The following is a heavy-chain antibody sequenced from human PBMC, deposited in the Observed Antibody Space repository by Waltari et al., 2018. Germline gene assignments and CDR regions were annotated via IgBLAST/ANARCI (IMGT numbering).Heavy chain of an antibody. V-gene: IGHV3-7*03. CDR1: GFTFSKYW. J-gene: IGHJ4*02. D-gene: IGHD1-26*01. CDR3: TKDILAGGADY. Sequence: EVQLVESGGGLVKPGGSLRLSCAASGFTFSKYWMTWVRQTPGKGLEWGANINQDGSEKNYEDSVKGRFTISRDNANNSLYLQMNNLRAEDTAFYYCTKDILAGGADYWGRGTLVIVSS. CDR2: INQDGSEK.